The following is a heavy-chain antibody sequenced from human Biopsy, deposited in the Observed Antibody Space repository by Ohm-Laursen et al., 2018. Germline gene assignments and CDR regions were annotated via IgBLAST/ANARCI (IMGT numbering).Heavy chain of an antibody. D-gene: IGHD2-15*01. CDR3: ARRGSGGRSFDY. J-gene: IGHJ4*02. V-gene: IGHV4-59*08. CDR2: TSNSGNT. Sequence: SDTLSLTCTVSGDSINSSYWSWIRQAPGKGLEWIGFTSNSGNTNYNPSLKSRVTISADTSKNQFSLKLGSVAVADTAFFYCARRGSGGRSFDYWGQGSLVTVSS. CDR1: GDSINSSY.